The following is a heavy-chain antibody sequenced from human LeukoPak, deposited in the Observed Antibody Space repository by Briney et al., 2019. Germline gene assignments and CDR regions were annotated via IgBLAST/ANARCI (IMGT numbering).Heavy chain of an antibody. Sequence: SETLSLTCTVSGGSISSYYWSWIRQPPGKGLELIGFIYYSGSTSYNPSLKSRVTISVDTSKNLLSLKLRSVTAADTAVYYCARVHSGYDFGNRKYYYFDYWGQGTLVTVSS. CDR1: GGSISSYY. V-gene: IGHV4-59*01. CDR3: ARVHSGYDFGNRKYYYFDY. J-gene: IGHJ4*02. CDR2: IYYSGST. D-gene: IGHD5-12*01.